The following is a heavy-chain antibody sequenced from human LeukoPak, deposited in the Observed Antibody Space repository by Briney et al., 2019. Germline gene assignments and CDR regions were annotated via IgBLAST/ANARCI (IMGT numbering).Heavy chain of an antibody. CDR1: GFSFGTYT. V-gene: IGHV3-21*01. Sequence: PGGSLRLSCTTSGFSFGTYTMNWIRQAPGKGLEWVARISSSGTFIDYAESVKGRFTISRDNSRNSLYLQMNSLRAEDTAVYYCVRDRGTYRPIDYWGQGTLVTVSS. CDR3: VRDRGTYRPIDY. D-gene: IGHD1-26*01. CDR2: ISSSGTFI. J-gene: IGHJ4*02.